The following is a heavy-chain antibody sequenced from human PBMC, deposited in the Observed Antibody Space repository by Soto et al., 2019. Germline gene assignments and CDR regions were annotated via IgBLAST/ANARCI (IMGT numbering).Heavy chain of an antibody. CDR2: IYYSGST. CDR3: ARADIVVVPAATKGWFDP. Sequence: QVQLQESGPGLVKPSQTLSLTCTVSGGSISSGGYYWSWIRQHPGEGLEWIGYIYYSGSTYYNPSLKSRVTISVDTSKNQFSLKLSSVSAADTAVYYCARADIVVVPAATKGWFDPWGQGTLVTVSS. J-gene: IGHJ5*02. D-gene: IGHD2-2*01. V-gene: IGHV4-31*03. CDR1: GGSISSGGYY.